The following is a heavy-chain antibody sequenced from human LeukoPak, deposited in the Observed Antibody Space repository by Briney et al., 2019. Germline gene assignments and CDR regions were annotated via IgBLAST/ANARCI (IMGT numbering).Heavy chain of an antibody. CDR3: ARSLGMESYYYYGMDV. V-gene: IGHV4-4*07. D-gene: IGHD1-14*01. CDR1: GGSISSYY. Sequence: PSETLSLTCTVSGGSISSYYWSWIRQPAGKGLEWIGRIYTSGSTNYNPSLKSRATMSVDTSKNQFSLKLSSVTAADTAVYYCARSLGMESYYYYGMDVWGQGTTVTVSS. CDR2: IYTSGST. J-gene: IGHJ6*02.